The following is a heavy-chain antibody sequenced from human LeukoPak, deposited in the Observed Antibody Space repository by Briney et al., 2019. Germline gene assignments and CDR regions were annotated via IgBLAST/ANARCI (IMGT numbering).Heavy chain of an antibody. CDR3: ARTYYDISTGMQPSLN. CDR1: GFTFSSYW. J-gene: IGHJ4*02. D-gene: IGHD3-9*01. CDR2: INSDGSST. Sequence: GGSLRLSCAASGFTFSSYWMYWVRQAPGKGLVCVSRINSDGSSTSYADSVKGRFIISRDNAKSSLSLQMNSLRAEDTAVYYCARTYYDISTGMQPSLNWGQGTLVTVSS. V-gene: IGHV3-74*01.